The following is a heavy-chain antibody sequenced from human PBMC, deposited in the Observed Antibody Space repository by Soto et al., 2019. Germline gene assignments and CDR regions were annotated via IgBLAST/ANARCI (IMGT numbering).Heavy chain of an antibody. CDR1: GFTFSSYW. Sequence: PGGSLRLSCAASGFTFSSYWMHWVRQTPGKGLVWVSRIDIAGSTTTYADSVKGRFTISRDSAKNTLYLQMNSLRAEDTAVYYCARDQTVAGPTTFDYCGQGTLVTVSS. V-gene: IGHV3-74*01. CDR2: IDIAGSTT. CDR3: ARDQTVAGPTTFDY. D-gene: IGHD6-19*01. J-gene: IGHJ4*02.